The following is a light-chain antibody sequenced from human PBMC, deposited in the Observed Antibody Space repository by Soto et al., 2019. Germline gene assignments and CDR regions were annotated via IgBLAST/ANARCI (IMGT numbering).Light chain of an antibody. J-gene: IGLJ2*01. CDR2: DVT. CDR1: RSDVGGYSY. V-gene: IGLV2-14*01. CDR3: SSYTTTNTRVV. Sequence: QSALAQPASVSGSPGQSITISCTGTRSDVGGYSYVSWYQQNPGKAPKVIIYDVTNRPSGVSSRFSGSKSGNTASLTISGLQAEDEADYYCSSYTTTNTRVVFGGGTQLT.